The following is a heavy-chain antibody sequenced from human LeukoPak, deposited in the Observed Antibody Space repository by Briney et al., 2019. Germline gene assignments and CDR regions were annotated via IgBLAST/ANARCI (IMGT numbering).Heavy chain of an antibody. CDR1: GGTFSSYA. D-gene: IGHD4-23*01. CDR3: ARGDYGGNDYGYYYYYMDV. CDR2: IIPIFGTA. Sequence: GASVKVSCKASGGTFSSYAISWVRQAPGQGLEWMGGIIPIFGTANYAQKFQGRVTITADKSTSTAYMELSSLRSEDTAVYYCARGDYGGNDYGYYYYYMDVWGKGTTVTVSS. J-gene: IGHJ6*03. V-gene: IGHV1-69*06.